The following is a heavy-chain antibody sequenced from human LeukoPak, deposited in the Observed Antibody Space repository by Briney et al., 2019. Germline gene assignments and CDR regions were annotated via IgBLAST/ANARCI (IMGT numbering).Heavy chain of an antibody. Sequence: GGSLRLSCAVSGFTVSSNYMTWVRQAPGKGLEWFSLIYSGGSTYYADSVKGRFTISRDSSKNTLYLQMNSLRAEDTAVYYCARGNCTSISCFTFDNWGQGTLVTGSS. D-gene: IGHD2-2*02. J-gene: IGHJ4*02. V-gene: IGHV3-66*02. CDR3: ARGNCTSISCFTFDN. CDR1: GFTVSSNY. CDR2: IYSGGST.